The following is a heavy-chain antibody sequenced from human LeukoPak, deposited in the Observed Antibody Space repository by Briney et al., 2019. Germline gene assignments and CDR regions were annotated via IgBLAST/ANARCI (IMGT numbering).Heavy chain of an antibody. Sequence: ASVKVSCKASGYTFTGYYLHWVRQAPGQGLEWMGWINPNSGDTSYVQKFQGRVTLTRDTSIGTAYMELSRLRSDDTAVYYCARFRYSSGCSWGQGTLVTVSS. CDR3: ARFRYSSGCS. CDR2: INPNSGDT. V-gene: IGHV1-2*02. CDR1: GYTFTGYY. J-gene: IGHJ4*02. D-gene: IGHD6-19*01.